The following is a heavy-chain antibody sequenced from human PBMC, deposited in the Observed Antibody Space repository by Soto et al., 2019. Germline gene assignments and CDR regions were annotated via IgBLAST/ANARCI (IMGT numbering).Heavy chain of an antibody. V-gene: IGHV3-30-3*01. D-gene: IGHD6-6*01. CDR1: GFTFSSYA. CDR3: ARDIGYSSSFLVGDYSYGMDV. J-gene: IGHJ6*02. Sequence: GGSLRLSCAASGFTFSSYAMHWVRQAPGKGLEWVAVISYDGSNKYYADSVKGRFTISRDNSKNTLYLQMNSLRAEDTAVYYCARDIGYSSSFLVGDYSYGMDVWGQGTTVTVSS. CDR2: ISYDGSNK.